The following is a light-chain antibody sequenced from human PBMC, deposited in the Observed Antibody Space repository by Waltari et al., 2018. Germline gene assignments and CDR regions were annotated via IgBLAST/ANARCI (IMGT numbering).Light chain of an antibody. CDR1: QSLLDSEDGNTY. J-gene: IGKJ4*01. Sequence: DIVMTQTPLSLPVTLGEQASISCRSSQSLLDSEDGNTYLEWYLQKPGQSPQLLIYEVSNRASGVPDRFSGSGSDTDFTLKISRVEAEDVGVYYCMQALEFPLTFGGGTKVEIK. CDR2: EVS. V-gene: IGKV2-40*01. CDR3: MQALEFPLT.